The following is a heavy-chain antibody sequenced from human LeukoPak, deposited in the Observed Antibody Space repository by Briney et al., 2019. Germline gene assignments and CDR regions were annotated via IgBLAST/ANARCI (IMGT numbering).Heavy chain of an antibody. J-gene: IGHJ4*02. V-gene: IGHV3-66*01. Sequence: GGSLRLSCAASGITVSTSYMSWVRQAPGKGLEWVSVIYSGGSTYYADSVKGRFTISRDNSKNTLYLQMNSLRAEDTAVYYCARDTGSSWAFDYWGQGTLVTVSS. D-gene: IGHD6-13*01. CDR2: IYSGGST. CDR3: ARDTGSSWAFDY. CDR1: GITVSTSY.